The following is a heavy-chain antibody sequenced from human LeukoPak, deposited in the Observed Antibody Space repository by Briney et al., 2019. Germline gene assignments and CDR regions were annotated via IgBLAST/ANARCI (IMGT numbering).Heavy chain of an antibody. D-gene: IGHD3-3*01. CDR2: IYYSGST. CDR1: GGSISSYY. CDR3: AGAGLRFSYYYYYMDV. J-gene: IGHJ6*03. V-gene: IGHV4-59*01. Sequence: SETLSLTCTVSGGSISSYYWSWIRQPPGKGLEWIGYIYYSGSTNYNPSLKSRVTISVDTSKNQFSLKLSSVTAADTAVYYCAGAGLRFSYYYYYMDVWGKGTTVTVSS.